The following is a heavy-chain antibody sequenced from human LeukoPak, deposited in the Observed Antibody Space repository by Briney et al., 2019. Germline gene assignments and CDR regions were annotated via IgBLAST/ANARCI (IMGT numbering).Heavy chain of an antibody. CDR3: ARVGITMVRGVTDAFDI. Sequence: ASVKVSCKASGYTFTSYGISWVRQAPGQRLEWMGWISAYNGNTNYAQKLQGRVTMTTDTSTSTAYMELRSLRSDDTAVYYCARVGITMVRGVTDAFDIWGQGTMVTVSS. D-gene: IGHD3-10*01. CDR1: GYTFTSYG. J-gene: IGHJ3*02. V-gene: IGHV1-18*01. CDR2: ISAYNGNT.